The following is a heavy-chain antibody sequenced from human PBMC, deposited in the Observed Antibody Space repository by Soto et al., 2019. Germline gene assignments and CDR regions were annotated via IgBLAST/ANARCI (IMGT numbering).Heavy chain of an antibody. V-gene: IGHV3-33*01. D-gene: IGHD3-3*01. Sequence: GKGLEWVAVIWYDGSNKYYADSVKGRFTISRDNSKNTLYLQMNSLRAEDTAVYYCARGTPSTIFGVAPLDYWGQGTLVTVSS. CDR2: IWYDGSNK. CDR3: ARGTPSTIFGVAPLDY. J-gene: IGHJ4*02.